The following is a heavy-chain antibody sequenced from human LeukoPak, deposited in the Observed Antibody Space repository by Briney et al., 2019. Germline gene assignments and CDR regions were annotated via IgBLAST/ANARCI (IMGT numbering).Heavy chain of an antibody. D-gene: IGHD3-3*01. Sequence: PSETLSLTCTVSGGSIGSGSYYWSWIRQPAGKGLEWIGRIYTSGSTNYNPSLKSRVTISVDTSKNQFSLKLSSVTAADTAVYYCARGGMYYDFWSGPDYWGQGTLVTVSS. CDR2: IYTSGST. J-gene: IGHJ4*02. CDR3: ARGGMYYDFWSGPDY. CDR1: GGSIGSGSYY. V-gene: IGHV4-61*02.